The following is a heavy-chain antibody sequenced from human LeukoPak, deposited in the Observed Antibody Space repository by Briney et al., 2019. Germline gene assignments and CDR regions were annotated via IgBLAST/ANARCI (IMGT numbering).Heavy chain of an antibody. V-gene: IGHV3-66*04. J-gene: IGHJ4*02. D-gene: IGHD3-9*01. Sequence: GGSLRLSCAASGFTFKKYWMNWVRQAPGKGLEWVSIIYSGGATFYADSVKGRFTISRESSKNTLWLQMNSLRVEDTAVYYCARLHYDVLTGPFDYWGQGTLVTVSS. CDR2: IYSGGAT. CDR3: ARLHYDVLTGPFDY. CDR1: GFTFKKYW.